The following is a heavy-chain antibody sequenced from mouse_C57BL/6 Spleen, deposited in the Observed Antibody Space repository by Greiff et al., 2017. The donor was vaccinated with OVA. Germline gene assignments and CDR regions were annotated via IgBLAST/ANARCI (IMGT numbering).Heavy chain of an antibody. CDR1: GFSLTSYG. D-gene: IGHD3-2*02. Sequence: VQLKESGPGLVAPSQSLSITCTVSGFSLTSYGVHWVRQPPGKGLEWLVVIWSDGSTTYNSALKSRLSISKDNSKSQVFLKMNSLQTDDTAMYYCARLDSSGYGYAMDYWGQGTSVTVSS. CDR3: ARLDSSGYGYAMDY. J-gene: IGHJ4*01. V-gene: IGHV2-6*03. CDR2: IWSDGST.